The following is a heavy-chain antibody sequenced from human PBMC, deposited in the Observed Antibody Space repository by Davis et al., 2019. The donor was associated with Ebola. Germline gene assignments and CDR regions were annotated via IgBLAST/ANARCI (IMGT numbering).Heavy chain of an antibody. CDR2: IRSKSNSYTT. V-gene: IGHV3-73*01. J-gene: IGHJ4*02. D-gene: IGHD6-19*01. CDR1: GFTLSCSA. Sequence: GESLKISCAASGFTLSCSAMHWVRQASGKGPGWVGRIRSKSNSYTTAYAASVKGRFTISRDDSKSTAYLQMTSLKTEDTAVYYCAREAGPVWFDYWGQGTLVTDSS. CDR3: AREAGPVWFDY.